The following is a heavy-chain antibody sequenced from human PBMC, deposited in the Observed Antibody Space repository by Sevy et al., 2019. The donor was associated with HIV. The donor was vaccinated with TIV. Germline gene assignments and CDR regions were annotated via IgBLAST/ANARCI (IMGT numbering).Heavy chain of an antibody. CDR2: IYRSGST. D-gene: IGHD5-12*01. Sequence: SETLSLTCAVSGGSISSSNWWSWVRQPPGKGLEWIGEIYRSGSTNYNPSLKSRVTISVDKSKNQFSLKLSSVTAADTAVYYCARVMLPAGYDGRGNAFDIWGQGTMVTVSS. V-gene: IGHV4-4*02. J-gene: IGHJ3*02. CDR3: ARVMLPAGYDGRGNAFDI. CDR1: GGSISSSNW.